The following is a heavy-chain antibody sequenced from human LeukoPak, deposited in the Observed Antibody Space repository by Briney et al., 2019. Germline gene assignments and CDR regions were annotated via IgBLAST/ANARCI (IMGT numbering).Heavy chain of an antibody. CDR1: GGSISSYY. CDR3: ARQVSGWAAIDY. V-gene: IGHV4-59*08. D-gene: IGHD6-19*01. Sequence: PSETLSLTCTVSGGSISSYYWSWIRQPPGKGLEWIGYISYSGSTNYNPSLKSRVTVSGDTSKNQFSLKLSSVTAADTAVYHCARQVSGWAAIDYWGQGTLVTVSS. CDR2: ISYSGST. J-gene: IGHJ4*02.